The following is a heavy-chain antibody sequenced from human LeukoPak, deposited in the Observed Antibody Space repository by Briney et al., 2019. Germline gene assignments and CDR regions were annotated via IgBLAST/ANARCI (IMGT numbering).Heavy chain of an antibody. CDR3: ARAVPSGDSRIDP. CDR1: GGSISSYY. J-gene: IGHJ5*02. V-gene: IGHV4-4*07. CDR2: ISTSGST. Sequence: PSETLSLTCSVSGGSISSYYWSWIRQPAGKGLEWIGRISTSGSTNYNPPLKSRVTMSVDTSKNQFSLKLSSVPASDTAVYSCARAVPSGDSRIDPWGRATLVTVSS. D-gene: IGHD4-17*01.